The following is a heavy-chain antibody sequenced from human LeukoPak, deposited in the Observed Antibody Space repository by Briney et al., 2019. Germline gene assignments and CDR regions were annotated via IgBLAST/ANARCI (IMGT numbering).Heavy chain of an antibody. D-gene: IGHD6-19*01. V-gene: IGHV4-39*01. CDR3: ARHASVDGNWPRPLDY. J-gene: IGHJ4*02. Sequence: KSSETLSLTCTVSGGSISSSPYYWGWIRQPPGKGLEWIGNIYYSGSTYYNPSLKTRVTISVDTSKNPFSLKLTSVTAADTAVYYCARHASVDGNWPRPLDYWGQGSLVTVSS. CDR1: GGSISSSPYY. CDR2: IYYSGST.